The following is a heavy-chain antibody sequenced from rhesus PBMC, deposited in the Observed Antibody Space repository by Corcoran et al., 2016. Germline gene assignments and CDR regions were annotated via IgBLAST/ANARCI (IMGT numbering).Heavy chain of an antibody. Sequence: QVQLQESGPGLGKPSETLSPTCAVSGGSISDSYYWNWLRHPPGKGLEWIGNIFGNSASTDYNPSLKSRVTISTDTAKNQFFLKLSSVTAADTAVYYCARDANYEEYFEFWGQGALVTVSS. CDR1: GGSISDSYY. J-gene: IGHJ1*01. V-gene: IGHV4S9*01. D-gene: IGHD4-17*01. CDR2: IFGNSAST. CDR3: ARDANYEEYFEF.